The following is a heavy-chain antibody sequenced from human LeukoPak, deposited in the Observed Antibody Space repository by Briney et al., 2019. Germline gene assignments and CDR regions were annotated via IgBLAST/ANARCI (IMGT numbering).Heavy chain of an antibody. D-gene: IGHD3-9*01. CDR2: IRSKANSYAT. V-gene: IGHV3-73*01. CDR3: TVPDYDILTGYRFDP. Sequence: GGSLRLSCAASGFTFSGSAMHWVRQASGKGLEWVGRIRSKANSYATAYAASVKGRFTISRDDSKNTAYLQMNSLKTVDTAVYYCTVPDYDILTGYRFDPWGQGTLVTVSS. CDR1: GFTFSGSA. J-gene: IGHJ5*02.